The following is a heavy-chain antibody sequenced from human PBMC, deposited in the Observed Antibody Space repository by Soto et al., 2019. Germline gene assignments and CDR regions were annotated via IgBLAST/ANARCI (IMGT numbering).Heavy chain of an antibody. CDR1: GFTFSSCG. CDR2: IWYDGSNK. D-gene: IGHD3-22*01. CDR3: ASDRMMIVVAYAFDI. Sequence: PGGSLRLSCAASGFTFSSCGMHWVRQAPGKGLEWVAVIWYDGSNKYYADSVKGRFTISRDNSKNTLYLQMNSLRAEDTAMYYCASDRMMIVVAYAFDIWGQGTMVTVSS. J-gene: IGHJ3*02. V-gene: IGHV3-33*01.